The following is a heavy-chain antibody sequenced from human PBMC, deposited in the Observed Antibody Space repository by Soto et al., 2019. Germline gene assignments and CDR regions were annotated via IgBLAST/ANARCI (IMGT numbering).Heavy chain of an antibody. D-gene: IGHD2-2*01. CDR1: GYTFTGYY. CDR3: ARDGYCSSTSCYHYYYYGMDV. Sequence: ASVKGSCKASGYTFTGYYMHWVRQAPGQGLEWMGWINPNSGGTNYARKLQGRVTMTTDTSTSTAYMELRSLRSDDTAVYYCARDGYCSSTSCYHYYYYGMDVWGQGTTVTVSS. V-gene: IGHV1-2*02. J-gene: IGHJ6*02. CDR2: INPNSGGT.